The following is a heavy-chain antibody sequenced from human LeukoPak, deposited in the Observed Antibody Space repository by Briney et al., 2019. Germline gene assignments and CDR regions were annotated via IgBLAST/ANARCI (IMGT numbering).Heavy chain of an antibody. J-gene: IGHJ4*02. V-gene: IGHV4-30-2*01. Sequence: SETLSLTCAVSGGSISSGGYSWSWIRQPPGTGLEWIGYIYHSGSTYYNPSLKSRVTISVDRSKNQFSLKLSSVTAADTAVYYCARVVAVAGFDYWGQGTLVTVSS. CDR2: IYHSGST. CDR3: ARVVAVAGFDY. D-gene: IGHD6-19*01. CDR1: GGSISSGGYS.